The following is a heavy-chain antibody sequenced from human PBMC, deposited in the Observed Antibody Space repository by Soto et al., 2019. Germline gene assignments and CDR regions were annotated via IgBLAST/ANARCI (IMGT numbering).Heavy chain of an antibody. Sequence: QVQLVESGGGLVKPGGSLRLSCAASGFTFSDYYMSWIRQAPGKGLEWVSYISSSSSYTNYADSVKGRFTISRDNAKNSLYLQMNSLRAEDTAVYYCARVYCSGGSCYYYYYGMDVWGQGTTVTVSS. J-gene: IGHJ6*02. CDR2: ISSSSSYT. CDR3: ARVYCSGGSCYYYYYGMDV. D-gene: IGHD2-15*01. V-gene: IGHV3-11*05. CDR1: GFTFSDYY.